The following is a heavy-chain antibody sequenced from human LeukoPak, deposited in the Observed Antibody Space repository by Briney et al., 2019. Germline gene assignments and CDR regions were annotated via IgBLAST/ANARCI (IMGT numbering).Heavy chain of an antibody. Sequence: SETLSLTCAVSNYSITSGYFWGWIRQPPGKGLEWIASIYHSGTTYYNPSLRNRVTLFVDTSKNQFSLKLTSLTATDTAVYYCARDGVFHDSDGYSFDYWGQGTLVTVSS. J-gene: IGHJ4*02. V-gene: IGHV4-38-2*02. CDR3: ARDGVFHDSDGYSFDY. CDR2: IYHSGTT. CDR1: NYSITSGYF. D-gene: IGHD3-22*01.